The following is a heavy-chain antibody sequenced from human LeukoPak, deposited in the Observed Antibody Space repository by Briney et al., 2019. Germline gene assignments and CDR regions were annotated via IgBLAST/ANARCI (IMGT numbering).Heavy chain of an antibody. J-gene: IGHJ4*02. V-gene: IGHV3-23*01. CDR2: IDSGGGST. CDR3: ASADGSGYRYY. Sequence: SGGSLRLSCVASEYTFSNYAVSWVRQAPGKGLEWVSSIDSGGGSTYYADSVKGRFTISRDNSKNTLYLQMNSLRAEDTAIYYCASADGSGYRYYWGQGTMVTVSS. D-gene: IGHD3-22*01. CDR1: EYTFSNYA.